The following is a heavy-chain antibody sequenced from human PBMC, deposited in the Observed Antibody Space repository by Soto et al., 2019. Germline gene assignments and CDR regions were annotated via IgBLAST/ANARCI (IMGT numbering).Heavy chain of an antibody. CDR3: APHVHCSGGSCHYDAFDI. D-gene: IGHD2-15*01. V-gene: IGHV3-23*01. Sequence: EVQLLESGGGLVQPGESLRLSCAVSGFMFGNYMMTWVRQSPGQGLEWVSTIRDGGVSTYYADSVKGWFTISRDNFKNTLYLQMDSLGVEDTAVYYCAPHVHCSGGSCHYDAFDIRGQGTMVTVSS. CDR1: GFMFGNYM. CDR2: IRDGGVST. J-gene: IGHJ3*02.